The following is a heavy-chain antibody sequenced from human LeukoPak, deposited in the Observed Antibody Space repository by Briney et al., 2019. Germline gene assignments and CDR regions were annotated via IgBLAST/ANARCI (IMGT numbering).Heavy chain of an antibody. CDR2: ISGSGGST. J-gene: IGHJ6*02. Sequence: GGSLRLSCAASGFTFSSYAMSWVRQAPGKGLEWVSLISGSGGSTYYADSVKGRFTISRDNSKNSLYLQMNSLRAEDTAVYYCAREDIVVVPAAMPVFYGMDVWGQGTTVTVSS. CDR3: AREDIVVVPAAMPVFYGMDV. V-gene: IGHV3-23*01. D-gene: IGHD2-2*01. CDR1: GFTFSSYA.